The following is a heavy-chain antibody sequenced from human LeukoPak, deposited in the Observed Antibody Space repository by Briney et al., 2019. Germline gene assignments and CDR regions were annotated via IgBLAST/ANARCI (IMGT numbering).Heavy chain of an antibody. D-gene: IGHD1-26*01. CDR1: GFTFSGSA. CDR3: TTDPSWELLVDFDY. J-gene: IGHJ4*02. Sequence: GGSLKLSCAASGFTFSGSAMHWVRQASGKGLEWVGRIKSKTDGGTTDYAAPVKGRFTISRDDSKNTLYLQMNSLKTEDTAVYYCTTDPSWELLVDFDYWGQGTLVTVSS. V-gene: IGHV3-15*01. CDR2: IKSKTDGGTT.